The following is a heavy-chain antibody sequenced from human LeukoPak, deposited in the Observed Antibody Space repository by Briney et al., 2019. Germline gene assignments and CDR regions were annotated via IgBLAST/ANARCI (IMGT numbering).Heavy chain of an antibody. J-gene: IGHJ5*02. V-gene: IGHV1-2*02. CDR1: GYTFTGYY. D-gene: IGHD3-16*01. CDR2: INPNSGGT. CDR3: ASTMIRRWFDP. Sequence: ASVKLCCKASGYTFTGYYMHWVRQAPGQGLEWMGWINPNSGGTNYAQKFQGRVTMIRDTSISAAYMELSRLRSDDTAVYYCASTMIRRWFDPWGQGTLVTVSS.